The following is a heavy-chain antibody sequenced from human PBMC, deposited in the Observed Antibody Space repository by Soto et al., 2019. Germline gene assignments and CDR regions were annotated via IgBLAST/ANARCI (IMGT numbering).Heavy chain of an antibody. CDR3: ARDASYYSLWSGYYPSRNGMDV. Sequence: QVQVVESGGGVVQPGRSLRLSCAASGFTFSSCGMHWVRQAPGKGLEWVSLIWYDGSKKSYGDSVKGRFTISRDNSRNTVCLQMNSLRADGTAVYYCARDASYYSLWSGYYPSRNGMDVWGQGTTVTVS. J-gene: IGHJ6*02. CDR1: GFTFSSCG. V-gene: IGHV3-33*01. CDR2: IWYDGSKK. D-gene: IGHD3-3*01.